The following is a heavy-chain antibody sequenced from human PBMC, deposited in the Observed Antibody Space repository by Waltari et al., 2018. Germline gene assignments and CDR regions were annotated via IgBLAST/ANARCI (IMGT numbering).Heavy chain of an antibody. CDR2: IYYSGST. D-gene: IGHD6-13*01. V-gene: IGHV4-39*01. Sequence: QLQLQESGPGLVKPSETLSLTCTVSGGSISSSSYYWGWIRQPTGKGLEWIGSIYYSGSTYYNPSLKSRVTISVDTSKNQFSLKLSSVTAADTAVYYCARHGPSIAAAYYYYGMDVWGQGTTVTVSS. CDR3: ARHGPSIAAAYYYYGMDV. CDR1: GGSISSSSYY. J-gene: IGHJ6*02.